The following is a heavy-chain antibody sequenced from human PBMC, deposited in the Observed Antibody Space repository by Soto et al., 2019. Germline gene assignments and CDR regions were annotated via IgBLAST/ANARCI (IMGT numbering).Heavy chain of an antibody. V-gene: IGHV3-21*01. CDR2: ISSSSSYI. D-gene: IGHD2-15*01. CDR3: ARDYVVVVAATPHLGY. Sequence: EVQLVESGGGLVKPGGSLRLSCAASGFTFSSYSMNWVRQAPGKGLEWVSSISSSSSYIYYADSVKGRFTISRDNAKNSLYLQMNSLRAEDTAVYYCARDYVVVVAATPHLGYWGQGTLVTVSS. J-gene: IGHJ4*02. CDR1: GFTFSSYS.